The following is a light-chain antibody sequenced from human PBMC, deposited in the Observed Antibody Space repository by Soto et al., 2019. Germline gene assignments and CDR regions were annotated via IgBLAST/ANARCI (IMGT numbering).Light chain of an antibody. CDR3: QQRSNWWT. V-gene: IGKV3-11*01. CDR1: QSVSSH. J-gene: IGKJ1*01. Sequence: EIVVTQSPATLSLSPCERATLSCRASQSVSSHLACYQQRPGHALRLVICDASNRATGIPVRFSGSGSGTDVTLTISRLEPEDCAVYYCQQRSNWWTFGQGTMVDIK. CDR2: DAS.